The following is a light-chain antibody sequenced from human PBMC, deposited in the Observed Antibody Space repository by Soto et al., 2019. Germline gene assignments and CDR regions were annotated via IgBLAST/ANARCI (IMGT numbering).Light chain of an antibody. J-gene: IGLJ3*02. V-gene: IGLV4-60*02. Sequence: QPVLTQSSSASASLGSSVKLTCTLSSGHSTYVIAWHQQQPGKAPRYLMKLEGSGSYNKGGGVPDRFSGSSSGADRCLTISNLQFEDEADYYCETWDSNIRVFGGGTKVTVL. CDR1: SGHSTYV. CDR2: LEGSGSY. CDR3: ETWDSNIRV.